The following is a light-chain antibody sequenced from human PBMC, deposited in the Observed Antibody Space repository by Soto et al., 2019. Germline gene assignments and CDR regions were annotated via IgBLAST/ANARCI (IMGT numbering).Light chain of an antibody. CDR1: QSISGW. J-gene: IGKJ1*01. CDR2: DVS. CDR3: QQYNSYPWT. Sequence: DIQMTQSPSTLSASVGDRVTITCRASQSISGWLAWYQQKPGKAPKLLIYDVSSLESGVPSRFSVSGSGTEFTLAISSLQPDDFATYYCQQYNSYPWTFGQGTMVDIK. V-gene: IGKV1-5*01.